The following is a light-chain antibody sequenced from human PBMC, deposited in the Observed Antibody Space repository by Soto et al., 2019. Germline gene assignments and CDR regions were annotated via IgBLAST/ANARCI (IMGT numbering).Light chain of an antibody. Sequence: QSALTQPASVSGSPGQSITISCTGTSSNVGSYKLVSWYQQHPGKAPKLMIFEVNKRPSGVSNRIFASKSDNTASLTVSGLQADDEADYYCSSFKGTNSFVFGTGTKLTVL. CDR2: EVN. V-gene: IGLV2-14*02. CDR3: SSFKGTNSFV. CDR1: SSNVGSYKL. J-gene: IGLJ1*01.